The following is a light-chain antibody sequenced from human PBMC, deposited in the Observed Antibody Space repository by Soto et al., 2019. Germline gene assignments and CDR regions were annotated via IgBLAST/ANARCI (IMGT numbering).Light chain of an antibody. Sequence: DKLMSQSPATLSVSPGDRVTLSCRASQNIHNHMSWFLQKPGQTPRLLIYDAIIRAADVPARFSGSWSGTESTLIINSLQSEDFAVYYCQQYDAWPLTFGGGTKVDIK. CDR1: QNIHNH. CDR2: DAI. J-gene: IGKJ4*01. V-gene: IGKV3-15*01. CDR3: QQYDAWPLT.